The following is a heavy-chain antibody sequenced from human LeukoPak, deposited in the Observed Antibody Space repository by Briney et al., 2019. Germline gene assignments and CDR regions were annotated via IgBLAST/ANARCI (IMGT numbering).Heavy chain of an antibody. CDR3: ARDSSIRTGYSSSWYWFDP. D-gene: IGHD6-13*01. J-gene: IGHJ5*02. V-gene: IGHV1-18*01. CDR2: ISAYNGNT. Sequence: GASVKVSCKASGYTFTSYGISWVRQAPGQGLEWMGWISAYNGNTNYAQKLQGRVTMTTDTSTSTAYMELRSLRSDDTAVYYCARDSSIRTGYSSSWYWFDPWGQGTLVTVSS. CDR1: GYTFTSYG.